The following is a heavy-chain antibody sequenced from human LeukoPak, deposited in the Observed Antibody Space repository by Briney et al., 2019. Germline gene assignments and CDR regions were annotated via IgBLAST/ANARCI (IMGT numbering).Heavy chain of an antibody. Sequence: GGSLRLSCAASGFTFSSYGMHWVRQAPGKGLEWVAVISYDGSNKYYADSVKGRFTISRDNSKNTLYLQMNSLRAEDTAVYYCAKEGAGNDYVPYEWGQGTLVTVSS. J-gene: IGHJ4*02. D-gene: IGHD4-17*01. V-gene: IGHV3-30*18. CDR2: ISYDGSNK. CDR1: GFTFSSYG. CDR3: AKEGAGNDYVPYE.